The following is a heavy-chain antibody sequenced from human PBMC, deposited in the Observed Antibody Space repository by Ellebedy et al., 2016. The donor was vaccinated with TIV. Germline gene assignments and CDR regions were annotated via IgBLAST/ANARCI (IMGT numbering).Heavy chain of an antibody. CDR2: ISHSGST. J-gene: IGHJ5*02. CDR3: ARGACSGGSCYDP. CDR1: GGSFSGNN. Sequence: MPSETLSLTCAVFGGSFSGNNWSWIRPPPGKGLEWIGDISHSGSTTYNPSLKSRVTVSVDSSKNQFSLKLNSVTAADTGVYYCARGACSGGSCYDPWGQGTLVTVSS. D-gene: IGHD2-15*01. V-gene: IGHV4-34*01.